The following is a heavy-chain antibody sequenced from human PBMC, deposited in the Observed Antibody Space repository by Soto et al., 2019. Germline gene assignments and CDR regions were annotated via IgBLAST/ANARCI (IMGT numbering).Heavy chain of an antibody. V-gene: IGHV4-30-2*01. CDR3: ARGPPLGY. Sequence: PSETLSLTCAVSGGSISSGGYSWSWIRQPPGKGLECIGYIYHSVSTYYNPSLKSRVTISVDRSKNQFSLKLSFVTAADTAVYYCARGPPLGYWGQGTLVT. J-gene: IGHJ4*02. CDR1: GGSISSGGYS. CDR2: IYHSVST.